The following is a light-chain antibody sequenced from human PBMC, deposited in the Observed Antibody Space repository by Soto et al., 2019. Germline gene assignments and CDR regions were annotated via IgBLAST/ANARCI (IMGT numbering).Light chain of an antibody. CDR3: QQRSNWPLT. V-gene: IGKV3-11*01. CDR1: QSVFTY. Sequence: EIVLTQSPATLSLSPGERATLSCRASQSVFTYLAWYQQKPGQAPRLLIYDASTRATGIPARFSGSGSGADFTLTISNLEPEDFALYYCQQRSNWPLTFGGGTKVDIK. J-gene: IGKJ4*01. CDR2: DAS.